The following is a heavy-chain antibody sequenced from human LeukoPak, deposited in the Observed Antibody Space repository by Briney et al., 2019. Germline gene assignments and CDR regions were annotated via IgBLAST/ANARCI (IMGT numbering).Heavy chain of an antibody. CDR1: GGSFSGYY. Sequence: PSETLSLTCAVYGGSFSGYYWSWIRQPPGKGLEWIGEINHSGSTNYNPSLKSRVTISVDTSKNQFSLKLSSVTAAGTAVYYCARGRSYGSGSYYRLAEYFQHWGQGTLVTVSS. D-gene: IGHD3-10*01. J-gene: IGHJ1*01. V-gene: IGHV4-34*01. CDR3: ARGRSYGSGSYYRLAEYFQH. CDR2: INHSGST.